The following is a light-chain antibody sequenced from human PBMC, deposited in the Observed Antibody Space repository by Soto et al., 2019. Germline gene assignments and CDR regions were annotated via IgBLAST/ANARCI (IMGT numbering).Light chain of an antibody. CDR2: DVS. Sequence: QSVLTQPRSVSGSPGQSVTISCTGTSSDVGGYNYVSWYQQHPGKAPKVIIYDVSKRPSGVPDRFSGSKSGNTASLTISGLQAEDETDYYCCSYAGSNALVFGGGTKLTVL. CDR1: SSDVGGYNY. J-gene: IGLJ2*01. CDR3: CSYAGSNALV. V-gene: IGLV2-11*01.